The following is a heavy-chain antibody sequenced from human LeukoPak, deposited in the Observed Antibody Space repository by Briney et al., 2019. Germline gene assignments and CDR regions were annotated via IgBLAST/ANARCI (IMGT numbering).Heavy chain of an antibody. CDR3: ARVAKYCSSTICYSGVYSYYYGMDV. CDR2: ISAYNGNT. J-gene: IGHJ6*02. CDR1: GYTFTSYG. D-gene: IGHD2-2*02. Sequence: ASVKDSFKASGYTFTSYGISWVRQAPGQGLEWMGWISAYNGNTNYAQKLQGRVIMTTDTSTSTAYMELRSLRSDDTAMYYCARVAKYCSSTICYSGVYSYYYGMDVWGQGTTVTVSS. V-gene: IGHV1-18*01.